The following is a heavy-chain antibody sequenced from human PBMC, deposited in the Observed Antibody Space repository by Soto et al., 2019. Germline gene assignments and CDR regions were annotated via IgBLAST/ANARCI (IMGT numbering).Heavy chain of an antibody. CDR2: ISISGERT. CDR3: PKAGSSGWRNYFDH. V-gene: IGHV3-23*01. D-gene: IGHD6-19*01. CDR1: GFSFSTYA. J-gene: IGHJ4*02. Sequence: GGSLRLSCVASGFSFSTYAMSWVRRAPGKGLEWVSAISISGERTYYADSVKGRFFISRDNSNNTMYLRVNSLRVEDTATYYCPKAGSSGWRNYFDHRGQGTAVNVSS.